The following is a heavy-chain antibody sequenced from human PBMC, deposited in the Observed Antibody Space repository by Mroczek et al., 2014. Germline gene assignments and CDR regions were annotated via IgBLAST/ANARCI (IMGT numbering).Heavy chain of an antibody. CDR1: GGSISSGGYY. D-gene: IGHD3-10*01. CDR3: ARASASSTSPHYGPTFDY. Sequence: QVQLQESGPGLVKPSQTLSLTCTVSGGSISSGGYYWSWIRQHPGKGLEWIGYIYYSGSTYYNPSLKSRVTISVDTSKNQFSLKLSSVTAADTAVYYCARASASSTSPHYGPTFDYWGQGTLVTVSS. CDR2: IYYSGST. V-gene: IGHV4-31*03. J-gene: IGHJ4*02.